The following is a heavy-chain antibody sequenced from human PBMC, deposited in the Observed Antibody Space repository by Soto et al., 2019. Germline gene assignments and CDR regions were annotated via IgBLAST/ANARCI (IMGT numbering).Heavy chain of an antibody. CDR2: IKQDGSEK. CDR3: ARDDYGGNGEYFYYGMDV. J-gene: IGHJ6*02. Sequence: PGGSLRLSCAASGFTFSSYWMSWVRQAPGKGLEWVANIKQDGSEKYYVDSVKGRFTISRDNAKNSLYLQMNSLRAEDTAVYYCARDDYGGNGEYFYYGMDVWGQGTTVTVSS. D-gene: IGHD4-17*01. V-gene: IGHV3-7*01. CDR1: GFTFSSYW.